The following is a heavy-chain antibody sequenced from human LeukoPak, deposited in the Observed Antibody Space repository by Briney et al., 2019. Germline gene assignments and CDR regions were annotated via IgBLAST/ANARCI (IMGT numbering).Heavy chain of an antibody. CDR1: VFSFGDYA. CDR2: IRSKAFGGTT. V-gene: IGHV3-49*04. CDR3: TRAPYSNYVNLDY. D-gene: IGHD4-11*01. J-gene: IGHJ4*02. Sequence: GGSLRLSCTASVFSFGDYAMSWVRQAPGKGLEWVGFIRSKAFGGTTEYAASVKGRFTISRDDSKSIAYLRMNSLKTEDTAVYYCTRAPYSNYVNLDYWGQGTLVTVSS.